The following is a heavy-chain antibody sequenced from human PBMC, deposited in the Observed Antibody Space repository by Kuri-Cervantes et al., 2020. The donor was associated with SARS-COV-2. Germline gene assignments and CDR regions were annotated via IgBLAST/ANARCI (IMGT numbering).Heavy chain of an antibody. CDR1: GGTFSSYA. CDR2: IIPIFGTA. J-gene: IGHJ5*02. Sequence: SVKVSCKASGGTFSSYAISWVRQAPGQGLEWMGGIIPIFGTANYAQKFQGRVTITADESTSTAYMELRSLRSDDTAVYYCARVFHQDRSSWHGPWWSDPWGQGTLVTVSS. V-gene: IGHV1-69*13. CDR3: ARVFHQDRSSWHGPWWSDP. D-gene: IGHD6-13*01.